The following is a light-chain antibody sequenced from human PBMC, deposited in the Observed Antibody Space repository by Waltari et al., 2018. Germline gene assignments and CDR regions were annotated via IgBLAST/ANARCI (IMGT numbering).Light chain of an antibody. CDR2: DAS. CDR3: QERSNWPGGS. V-gene: IGKV3-11*01. J-gene: IGKJ4*01. CDR1: QSVSTY. Sequence: EIVLTQSPATLSLSPGASVTLSCRANQSVSTYLAWYQQKPGQAPRLLIYDASTRATGIPARFVGSGSETDFTLTISRLEPEDFAVYYCQERSNWPGGSFGGGTKVEIK.